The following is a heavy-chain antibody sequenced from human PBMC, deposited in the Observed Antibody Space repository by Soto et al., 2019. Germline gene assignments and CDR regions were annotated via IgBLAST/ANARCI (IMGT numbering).Heavy chain of an antibody. V-gene: IGHV4-34*01. Sequence: QLQQWGAGLLKPSETLSLTCVVSGGSFSTYYYNWIRQSQGKGLEWIGEINHSGSNNYSPSLKELVTLSVGTTKYQFCPKLTSLPAAERALYYCARGGSNDWQVAFDIWGQGTMVNVSS. CDR3: ARGGSNDWQVAFDI. CDR1: GGSFSTYY. CDR2: INHSGSN. D-gene: IGHD3-9*01. J-gene: IGHJ3*02.